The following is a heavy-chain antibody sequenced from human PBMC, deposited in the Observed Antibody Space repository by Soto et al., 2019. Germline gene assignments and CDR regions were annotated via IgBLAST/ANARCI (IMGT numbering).Heavy chain of an antibody. V-gene: IGHV3-23*01. Sequence: GGSLRLSCAASGFTFSSYAMSWVRQAPGKGLEWVSAISGSGGSTYYADSVKGRFTISRDNSKNTLYLQMNSLRAEDTAVYYCAKPLRGSYYYYYGMDVWGQGTTVTVSS. CDR3: AKPLRGSYYYYYGMDV. CDR2: ISGSGGST. CDR1: GFTFSSYA. D-gene: IGHD1-26*01. J-gene: IGHJ6*02.